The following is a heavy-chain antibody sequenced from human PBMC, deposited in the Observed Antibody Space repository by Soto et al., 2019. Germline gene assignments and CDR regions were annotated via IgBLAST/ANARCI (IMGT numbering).Heavy chain of an antibody. V-gene: IGHV4-30-2*01. D-gene: IGHD2-15*01. CDR2: IYHSGGT. CDR3: ARGQVVAAQH. CDR1: GGSISSGGYS. J-gene: IGHJ4*02. Sequence: QLQLQESGSGLVKPSQTLSLTCAVSGGSISSGGYSWSWIRQPPGKGLEWIGYIYHSGGTSYNPTFKGRVTKSVDRSKNQFSLKLSSVTAADTAVYYCARGQVVAAQHWGQGTLVTVSS.